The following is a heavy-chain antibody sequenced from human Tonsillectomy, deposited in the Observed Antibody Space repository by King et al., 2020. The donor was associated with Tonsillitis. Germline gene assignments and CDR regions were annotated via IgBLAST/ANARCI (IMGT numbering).Heavy chain of an antibody. D-gene: IGHD6-19*01. CDR3: ARDQAYTSFDY. CDR2: IRPDGSEK. V-gene: IGHV3-7*04. J-gene: IGHJ4*02. CDR1: EFTFSSSW. Sequence: VQLVESGGGLVQPGGSLKLSCAASEFTFSSSWMTWIRQAQGKGLQWVATIRPDGSEKYYADSVKGRFTVSRDNAKNSLDLQMNSLRSEDTALYYCARDQAYTSFDYWGQGTLVTVSS.